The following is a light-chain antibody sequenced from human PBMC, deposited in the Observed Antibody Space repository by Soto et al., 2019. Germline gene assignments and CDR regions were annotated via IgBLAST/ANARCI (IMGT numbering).Light chain of an antibody. V-gene: IGKV1-5*01. CDR3: QQYASSPWT. CDR1: QSLSGW. CDR2: DAF. Sequence: DIQLTQTPSTLSASIGDRVTITCRASQSLSGWLAWYQQTPGKAPKLXISDAFRLASGVPSRFRGSGSGTDFSLTITSLQPGDSATFYCQQYASSPWTFGRGTKVDIK. J-gene: IGKJ1*01.